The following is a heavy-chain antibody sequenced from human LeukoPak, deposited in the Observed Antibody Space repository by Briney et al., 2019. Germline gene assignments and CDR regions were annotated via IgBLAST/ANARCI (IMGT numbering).Heavy chain of an antibody. Sequence: ASETLSLTCGVYGGTFSGSFWTWIRQPPGRGLEWIGEINDSGITNYNPSLKSRVTVSIDTSKSQFSLHLNSATAADTAVYFCARAQTRDRRIESAVMRMSYFFDSWGPGAQVTVSS. V-gene: IGHV4-34*01. J-gene: IGHJ4*02. CDR3: ARAQTRDRRIESAVMRMSYFFDS. CDR1: GGTFSGSF. CDR2: INDSGIT. D-gene: IGHD1-14*01.